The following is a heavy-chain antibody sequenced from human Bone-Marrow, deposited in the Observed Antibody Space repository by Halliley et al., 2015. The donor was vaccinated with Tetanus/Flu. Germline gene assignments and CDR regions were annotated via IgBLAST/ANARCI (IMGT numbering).Heavy chain of an antibody. Sequence: LRLSCSVSGGSISNYYWSWIRQSLGNRLEWIGFISYNGVTDYNPSLKSRVTISRDTSKNQFSLRLTSVTATDTAVYFCARGREKSFGSDFWGQGTLVTVSS. V-gene: IGHV4-59*08. J-gene: IGHJ4*02. D-gene: IGHD3-16*01. CDR1: GGSISNYY. CDR2: ISYNGVT. CDR3: ARGREKSFGSDF.